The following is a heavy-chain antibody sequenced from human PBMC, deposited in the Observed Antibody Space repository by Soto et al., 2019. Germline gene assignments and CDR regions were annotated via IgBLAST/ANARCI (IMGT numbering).Heavy chain of an antibody. CDR3: AKCNKIFGVAKDYHYYGMDG. CDR2: ISGSDGRT. CDR1: GFTFTRYS. D-gene: IGHD3-3*01. J-gene: IGHJ6*02. V-gene: IGHV3-23*01. Sequence: GGSLRLSCAASGFTFTRYSMNWVRQAPGKGLEWVSTISGSDGRTYYVDSVKGRFTIFRDNSKNTLYLQMSSLRAEDTAVYSCAKCNKIFGVAKDYHYYGMDGWVQGTTVTAS.